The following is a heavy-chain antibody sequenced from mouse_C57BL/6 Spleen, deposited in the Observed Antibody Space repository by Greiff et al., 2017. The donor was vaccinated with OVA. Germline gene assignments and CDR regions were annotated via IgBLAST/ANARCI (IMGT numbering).Heavy chain of an antibody. J-gene: IGHJ4*01. CDR2: IRNKANGYTT. CDR1: GFTFTDYY. Sequence: EVNVVESGGGLVQPGGSLSLSCAASGFTFTDYYMSWVRQPPGKALEWLGFIRNKANGYTTEYSASVKGRFTISRDNSQSILYLQMNALRAEDSATYYCARYRLGRGYAMDYWGQGTSVTVSS. D-gene: IGHD4-1*01. CDR3: ARYRLGRGYAMDY. V-gene: IGHV7-3*01.